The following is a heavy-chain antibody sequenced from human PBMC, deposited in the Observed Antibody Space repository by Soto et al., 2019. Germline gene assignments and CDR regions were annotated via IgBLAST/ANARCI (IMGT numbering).Heavy chain of an antibody. CDR1: GFTFSMYW. Sequence: GGSLRLSCAASGFTFSMYWMHWVRQVPGKGPEWVSRINDDGISTNYADSVKGRFTISRDNAKNTLYLQMNALRVEDTAVYYCTRGPRSTSTVTWAFWGQGTLVTVSS. D-gene: IGHD1-1*01. J-gene: IGHJ4*02. V-gene: IGHV3-74*01. CDR3: TRGPRSTSTVTWAF. CDR2: INDDGIST.